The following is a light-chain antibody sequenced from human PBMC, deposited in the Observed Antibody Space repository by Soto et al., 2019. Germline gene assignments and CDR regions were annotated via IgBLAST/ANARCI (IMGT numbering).Light chain of an antibody. J-gene: IGLJ2*01. CDR1: SSNIGAGYD. CDR2: SDI. CDR3: QSYDSVLSASV. Sequence: QSVLTQPPSVSGAPGQRLTISCTGSSSNIGAGYDVHWYQQFPGTAPKLLIFSDINRPSGVPARFSAYKSGSSASLDISGLQAEDEADYYCQSYDSVLSASVFGGGTKVTVL. V-gene: IGLV1-40*01.